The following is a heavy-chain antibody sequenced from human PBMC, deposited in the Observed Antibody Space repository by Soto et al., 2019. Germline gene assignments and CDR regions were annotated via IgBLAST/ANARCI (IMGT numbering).Heavy chain of an antibody. CDR3: ARKWGTYSSASLDY. Sequence: GGSLRLSCAASGFSFTHYTINWVRQSPGKGLEWVAVMSYDGTNEYYADSVKGRFTISRDNSKSTVYLQMNSLTPEDTALYYCARKWGTYSSASLDYWGLGTLVTV. J-gene: IGHJ4*02. CDR2: MSYDGTNE. CDR1: GFSFTHYT. D-gene: IGHD6-19*01. V-gene: IGHV3-30*04.